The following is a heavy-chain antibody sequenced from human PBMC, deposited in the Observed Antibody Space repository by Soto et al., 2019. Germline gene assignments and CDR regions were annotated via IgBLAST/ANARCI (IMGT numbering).Heavy chain of an antibody. Sequence: SLRLSCAASGFTFSSYGMHWVRQAPGKGLEWVAVIWYDGSTKNYADSVKGRFTISRDNSKNTLSLQMNSLRAEDTAVYYCARELKQQAVGDYYYGLDVWGQGTTVTVSS. CDR1: GFTFSSYG. J-gene: IGHJ6*02. D-gene: IGHD6-13*01. V-gene: IGHV3-33*01. CDR2: IWYDGSTK. CDR3: ARELKQQAVGDYYYGLDV.